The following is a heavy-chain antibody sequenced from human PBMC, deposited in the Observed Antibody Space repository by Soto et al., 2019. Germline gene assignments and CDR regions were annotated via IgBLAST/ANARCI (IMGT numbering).Heavy chain of an antibody. V-gene: IGHV3-9*01. CDR3: AKAMTTVTTAPDY. CDR2: ISWNSGSI. J-gene: IGHJ4*02. D-gene: IGHD4-17*01. CDR1: GVTFDDYA. Sequence: GGSLRLSCAASGVTFDDYAMHWVRQAPGKGLEWVSGISWNSGSIGYADSVKGRFTISRDNAKNSLYLQMNSLRAEDTALYYCAKAMTTVTTAPDYWGQGTLVTVPS.